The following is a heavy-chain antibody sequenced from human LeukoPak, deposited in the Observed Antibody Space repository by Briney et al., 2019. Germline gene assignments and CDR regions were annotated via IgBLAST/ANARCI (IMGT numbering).Heavy chain of an antibody. Sequence: PSETLSLTCSVSGGSIRSSDDYWGFVRQTPGKGLEWMGSIYYTGSSHYNPSLKSRVTISVDKSKNQFSLKLSSVTAADTAVYYCARVVGYDFWSGYYPLFDYWGQGTLVTVSS. J-gene: IGHJ4*02. CDR1: GGSIRSSDDY. V-gene: IGHV4-39*07. CDR2: IYYTGSS. CDR3: ARVVGYDFWSGYYPLFDY. D-gene: IGHD3-3*01.